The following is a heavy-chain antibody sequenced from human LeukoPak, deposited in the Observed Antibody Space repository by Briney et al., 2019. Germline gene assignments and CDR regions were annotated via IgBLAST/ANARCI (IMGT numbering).Heavy chain of an antibody. CDR3: ARHGIYYGLGSSYGLPNWFDP. CDR2: IYYSRST. CDR1: GGPISSTRYY. V-gene: IGHV4-39*01. J-gene: IGHJ5*02. D-gene: IGHD3-10*01. Sequence: SETLSLTCTVSGGPISSTRYYWGRIRQPPGKGLEWNGRIYYSRSTYHNPPLKSQVTMSVDTSKNQFSLKLSSVTAADTAVYYCARHGIYYGLGSSYGLPNWFDPWGQGTLVTVSS.